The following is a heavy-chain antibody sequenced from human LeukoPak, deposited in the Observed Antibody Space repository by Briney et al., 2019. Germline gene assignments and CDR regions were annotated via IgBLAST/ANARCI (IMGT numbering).Heavy chain of an antibody. CDR3: ARADLPNGSGSRLNYYYYMDV. CDR2: IYHSGST. D-gene: IGHD3-10*01. J-gene: IGHJ6*03. CDR1: GYSISSGYY. V-gene: IGHV4-38-2*02. Sequence: SETLSLTCTVSGYSISSGYYWGWIRQPPGKGLEWIGSIYHSGSTYYNPSLKSRVTMSVDMSKNQFSLKLNSVTAADTAVYYCARADLPNGSGSRLNYYYYMDVWGKGTTVTVSS.